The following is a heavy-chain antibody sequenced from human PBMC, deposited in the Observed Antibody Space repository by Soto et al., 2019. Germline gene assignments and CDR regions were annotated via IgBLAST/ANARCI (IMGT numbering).Heavy chain of an antibody. Sequence: QLQLQESGPGLVKPSETLSLTCTVSGGSITSRSYYWGWIRQPPGKGLEWIGSIYYSGNAYYNPSLKSRVAVSVDTSKNQFSLQVTSVTATDTAVYYCARHKDTSSRYLLPDFWGQGTLVTVSS. D-gene: IGHD6-13*01. CDR1: GGSITSRSYY. J-gene: IGHJ4*02. CDR2: IYYSGNA. V-gene: IGHV4-39*01. CDR3: ARHKDTSSRYLLPDF.